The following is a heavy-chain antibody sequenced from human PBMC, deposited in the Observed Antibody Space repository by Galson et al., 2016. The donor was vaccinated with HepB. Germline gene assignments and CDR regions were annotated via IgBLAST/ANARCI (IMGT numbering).Heavy chain of an antibody. CDR3: ARVGRLDFWSGYYVPPFDY. Sequence: LSLTCTVSGGSISGGGYYWSWIRQHPGKGLEWIGYIYYSGSTYYNPSLKSRVTISVDTSKNQFSLKLSSVTAADTAVYYCARVGRLDFWSGYYVPPFDYWGQGTLVTVSS. CDR1: GGSISGGGYY. J-gene: IGHJ4*02. CDR2: IYYSGST. D-gene: IGHD3-3*01. V-gene: IGHV4-31*03.